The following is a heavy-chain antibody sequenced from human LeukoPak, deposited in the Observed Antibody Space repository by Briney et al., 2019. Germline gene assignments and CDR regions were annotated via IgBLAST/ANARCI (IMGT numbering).Heavy chain of an antibody. CDR1: GFTFSSYS. D-gene: IGHD3-10*01. Sequence: GGSLRLSCAASGFTFSSYSMNWVRQAPGKGLEWVSSISSSSSYIYYADSVKGRFTISRDNAKNSLYLQMNSLRAEDTAVYYCARDSAPGGYYYYYYMDVWGKGTTVTVSS. J-gene: IGHJ6*03. V-gene: IGHV3-21*01. CDR3: ARDSAPGGYYYYYYMDV. CDR2: ISSSSSYI.